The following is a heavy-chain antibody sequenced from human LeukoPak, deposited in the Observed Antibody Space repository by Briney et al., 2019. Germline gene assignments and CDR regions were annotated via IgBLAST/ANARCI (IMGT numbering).Heavy chain of an antibody. CDR3: AFCSGGRCYHHFGT. CDR2: SYYSGTT. Sequence: PSETLSLTCTVSGGSIRSSSSYWGWIRQPPGEGLEWIASSYYSGTTFYNPSLKSRVTTSVDRSKNQFSLRLNSVAAADTALYYCAFCSGGRCYHHFGTWGQGTLVTVSS. CDR1: GGSIRSSSSY. D-gene: IGHD2-15*01. J-gene: IGHJ5*02. V-gene: IGHV4-39*01.